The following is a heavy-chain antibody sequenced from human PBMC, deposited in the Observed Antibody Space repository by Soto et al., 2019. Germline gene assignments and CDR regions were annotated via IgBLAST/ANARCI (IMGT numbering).Heavy chain of an antibody. D-gene: IGHD5-12*01. CDR2: ISAYNGNT. V-gene: IGHV1-18*01. CDR3: ARGYGWLQLSLFPVDY. CDR1: GYTFTSYG. J-gene: IGHJ4*02. Sequence: ASVKVSCKASGYTFTSYGISWVRQAPGQGLEWMGWISAYNGNTNYAQKLQGRVTMTTDTSTRTAYMELRSLRSDDTAVYYCARGYGWLQLSLFPVDYWGQGTLVTVSS.